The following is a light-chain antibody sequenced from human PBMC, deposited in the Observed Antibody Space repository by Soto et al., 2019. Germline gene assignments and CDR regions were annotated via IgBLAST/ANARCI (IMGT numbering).Light chain of an antibody. CDR3: CSYAGTTTYV. Sequence: QSALTQPASVSGSPGQSITISCTGTRSDVGSYNLVSWYQQHPGKAPKLMIYEVSERPSGVSNRFSGSKSGNTASLTISGLQADDEAYYYCCSYAGTTTYVFGTGTKVTVL. V-gene: IGLV2-23*02. CDR1: RSDVGSYNL. J-gene: IGLJ1*01. CDR2: EVS.